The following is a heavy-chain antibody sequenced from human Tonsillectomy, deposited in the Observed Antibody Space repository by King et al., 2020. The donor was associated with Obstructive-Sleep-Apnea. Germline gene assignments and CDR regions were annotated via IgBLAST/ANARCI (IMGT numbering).Heavy chain of an antibody. CDR1: GFTFSSYG. CDR3: ARGSGSYHAYFAY. D-gene: IGHD1-26*01. J-gene: IGHJ4*02. V-gene: IGHV3-33*01. CDR2: IWYDGSNK. Sequence: VQLVESGGGVVQPGRSLRLSCAASGFTFSSYGMHWVRQAPGKGLEWVAVIWYDGSNKYYADSVKGRFTISRDNTKNTLYLQMNSLRAEDTAVYYCARGSGSYHAYFAYWGQGTLVTVSS.